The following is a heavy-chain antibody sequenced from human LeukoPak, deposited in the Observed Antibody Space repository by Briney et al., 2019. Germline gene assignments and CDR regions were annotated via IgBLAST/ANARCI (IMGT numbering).Heavy chain of an antibody. Sequence: SVNVSSKASGGTSSSYAISWVRQAPGQGLERMGRIIPLFGTANYAQKFQGRVTITADESTSTAYMELSSLRSEDTAVYYCARAYCSSTSCYAPTDYYYGMDVWGKGTTVTVSS. CDR1: GGTSSSYA. D-gene: IGHD2-2*01. CDR3: ARAYCSSTSCYAPTDYYYGMDV. V-gene: IGHV1-69*13. CDR2: IIPLFGTA. J-gene: IGHJ6*04.